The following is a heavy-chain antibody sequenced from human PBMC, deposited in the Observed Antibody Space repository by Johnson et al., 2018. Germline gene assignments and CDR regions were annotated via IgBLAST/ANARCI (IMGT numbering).Heavy chain of an antibody. CDR2: INWNGGST. V-gene: IGHV3-20*04. Sequence: RPGGSLRLSCADSGFNVSSKYMSWVRQAPGKGLEWVSGINWNGGSTGYADSVKGRFTISRDNAKNSMYLQMNSLRAEDTAVYYCSRDLGYNAFDIWGQGTMVTVSS. J-gene: IGHJ3*02. CDR3: SRDLGYNAFDI. CDR1: GFNVSSKY. D-gene: IGHD1-1*01.